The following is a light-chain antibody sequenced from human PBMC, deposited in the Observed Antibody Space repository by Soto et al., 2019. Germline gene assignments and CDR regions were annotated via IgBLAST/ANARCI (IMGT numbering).Light chain of an antibody. CDR2: KDS. V-gene: IGLV3-25*02. CDR1: ALAKEY. CDR3: QSAHSSDTFYVM. J-gene: IGLJ3*02. Sequence: SSELTQPPSVSASPGQTARITCSGAALAKEYAYWYQQKPGQAPVLVICKDSERPSGIPERFSGSSSGTTVTLTISGVLAEDEADYYCQSAHSSDTFYVMFGGGTKLTVL.